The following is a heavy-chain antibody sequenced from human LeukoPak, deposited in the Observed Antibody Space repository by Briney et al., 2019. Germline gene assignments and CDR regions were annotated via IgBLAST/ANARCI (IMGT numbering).Heavy chain of an antibody. D-gene: IGHD6-13*01. Sequence: SETLSLTCTVSGGSISSYYWSWIRQLAGKGLEWIGRIYTSGSTNYNPSLKSRVTMSVDTSKNQFSLKLSSVTAADTAVYYCALGRIAAAGTVDYWGQGTLVTVSS. CDR1: GGSISSYY. V-gene: IGHV4-4*07. J-gene: IGHJ4*02. CDR3: ALGRIAAAGTVDY. CDR2: IYTSGST.